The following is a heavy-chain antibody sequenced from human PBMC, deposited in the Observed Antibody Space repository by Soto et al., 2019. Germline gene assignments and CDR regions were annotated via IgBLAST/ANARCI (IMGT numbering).Heavy chain of an antibody. V-gene: IGHV1-69*06. CDR2: IIPIFGTA. J-gene: IGHJ5*02. CDR3: ARSPNNYNWNYLAWFDP. Sequence: SVKVSCKASGGTFSSYAISWVRQAPGQGLEWMGGIIPIFGTANYAQKFQGRVTITADKSTSTAYMELSSLRSEDTAVYYCARSPNNYNWNYLAWFDPWGQGTLVTVSS. CDR1: GGTFSSYA. D-gene: IGHD1-7*01.